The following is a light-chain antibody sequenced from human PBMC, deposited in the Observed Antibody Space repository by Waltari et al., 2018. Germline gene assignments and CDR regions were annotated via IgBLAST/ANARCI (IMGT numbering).Light chain of an antibody. V-gene: IGKV4-1*01. CDR1: QNVLYSSNNKNY. CDR3: QQYYTTPWT. J-gene: IGKJ1*01. Sequence: DIVMTQSPGSLAVSLGESATLNCKSRQNVLYSSNNKNYIAWYQQKSGQPPKLLIYWTSTRESGVPDRFSGSGSGTDFALTISSLQAEDVAVYYCQQYYTTPWTFGQGTKVEIK. CDR2: WTS.